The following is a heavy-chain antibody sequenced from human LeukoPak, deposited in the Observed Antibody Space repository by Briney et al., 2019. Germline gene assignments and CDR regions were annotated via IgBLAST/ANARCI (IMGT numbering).Heavy chain of an antibody. CDR3: ARGAYGSGSYRKKDYYYYGMDV. CDR1: GGSFSGYY. V-gene: IGHV4-34*01. D-gene: IGHD3-10*01. CDR2: INHSGST. J-gene: IGHJ6*02. Sequence: SETLSLTCAVYGGSFSGYYWSWIRQPPGKGLEWIGEINHSGSTNYNPSLKSRVTISVDTSKNQFSLKLSSVTAADTAVYYCARGAYGSGSYRKKDYYYYGMDVWGQGTTVTVSS.